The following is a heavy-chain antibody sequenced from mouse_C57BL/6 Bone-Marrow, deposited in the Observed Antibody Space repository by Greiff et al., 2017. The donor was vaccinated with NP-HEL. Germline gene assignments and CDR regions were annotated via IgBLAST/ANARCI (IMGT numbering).Heavy chain of an antibody. CDR3: ARAYYGYDVAYYYAMDY. V-gene: IGHV1-42*01. D-gene: IGHD2-9*01. Sequence: EVQLQQSGPELVKPGASVKISCKASGYSFTGYYMNWVKQSPEKSLEWIGEINPSTGGTTYNQKFKAKATLTLDKSSSTAYMQLKSLTSEDSAVYYCARAYYGYDVAYYYAMDYWGQGTSVTVSS. CDR1: GYSFTGYY. J-gene: IGHJ4*01. CDR2: INPSTGGT.